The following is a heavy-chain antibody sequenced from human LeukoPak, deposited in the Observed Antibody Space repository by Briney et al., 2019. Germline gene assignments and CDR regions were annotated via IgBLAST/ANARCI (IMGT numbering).Heavy chain of an antibody. CDR2: IFDAGRT. D-gene: IGHD6-19*01. CDR3: AGATKWLAHDF. V-gene: IGHV3-53*01. CDR1: GFTVSDTY. Sequence: GGSLRLSCAASGFTVSDTYMSWVRQAAGKGWEWVSTIFDAGRTTYGDSVKGRFTVPRDTYKNTLFLQMKSLRADDTAVYYCAGATKWLAHDFWGQGTLVTVSS. J-gene: IGHJ4*02.